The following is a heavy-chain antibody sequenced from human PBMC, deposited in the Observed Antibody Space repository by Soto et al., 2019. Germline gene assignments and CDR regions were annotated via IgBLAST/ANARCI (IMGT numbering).Heavy chain of an antibody. V-gene: IGHV3-23*01. CDR1: GFTFSSYA. D-gene: IGHD2-15*01. CDR3: AKDSRYCSGGSCYR. J-gene: IGHJ4*02. CDR2: ISGSGGST. Sequence: EVQLLESGGGLVQPGGSLRLSCAASGFTFSSYAMSWVRQAPGKGLEWVSAISGSGGSTYYADSVKGRFTISRDNSKDTLYLQMNSLRAEDTAVYYCAKDSRYCSGGSCYRWGQGTLVTVSS.